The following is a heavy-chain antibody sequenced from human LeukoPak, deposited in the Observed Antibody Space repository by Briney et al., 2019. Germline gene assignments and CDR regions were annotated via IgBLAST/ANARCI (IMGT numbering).Heavy chain of an antibody. V-gene: IGHV3-53*01. CDR1: GFTISSNY. J-gene: IGHJ4*02. Sequence: GGSLRLSCAASGFTISSNYMSWVRQAPGKGLEWVSVIYSGGSTYYADSVKGRFTVSRDNSKNTLFLQMNSLRAEDTAVYYCAKDGGLWVSAHWGDSWGRGTLVTVSS. CDR3: AKDGGLWVSAHWGDS. D-gene: IGHD7-27*01. CDR2: IYSGGST.